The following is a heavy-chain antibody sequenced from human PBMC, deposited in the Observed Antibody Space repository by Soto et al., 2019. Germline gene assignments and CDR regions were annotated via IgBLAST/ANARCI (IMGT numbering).Heavy chain of an antibody. Sequence: GASVKVSCKASRYTFTSYDINWVRQATGQGLEWMGWMNPNSGNTGYAQKFQGRVTMTRNTSISTAYMELSSLRSEDTAVYYCARGSYAYYDFWSGYRQNNWFDPWGQGTLVTVSS. CDR3: ARGSYAYYDFWSGYRQNNWFDP. V-gene: IGHV1-8*01. CDR1: RYTFTSYD. CDR2: MNPNSGNT. J-gene: IGHJ5*02. D-gene: IGHD3-3*01.